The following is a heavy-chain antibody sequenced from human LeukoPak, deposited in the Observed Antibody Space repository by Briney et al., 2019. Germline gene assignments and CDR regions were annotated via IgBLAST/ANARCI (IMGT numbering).Heavy chain of an antibody. V-gene: IGHV3-15*01. J-gene: IGHJ4*02. Sequence: GGSLRLSCAASGFTFSNAWMSWVRQAPGKGLEWVGRIKSKTDGGTPDYAAPVKGRFTISRDDSKNTLYLQMNSLKTEDTAVYYCTGVSRSSWYDYWGQGTLVTVSS. CDR1: GFTFSNAW. D-gene: IGHD6-13*01. CDR2: IKSKTDGGTP. CDR3: TGVSRSSWYDY.